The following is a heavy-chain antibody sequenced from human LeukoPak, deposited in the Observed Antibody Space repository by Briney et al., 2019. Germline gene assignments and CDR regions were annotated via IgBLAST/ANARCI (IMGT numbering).Heavy chain of an antibody. V-gene: IGHV3-53*01. J-gene: IGHJ4*02. CDR3: ARSYYYDSSGYSFDY. CDR1: GFTFGDYA. D-gene: IGHD3-22*01. Sequence: GGSLRLSCTVSGFTFGDYAINWVRQAPGKGLEWVSVIYSGGSTYYADSVKGRFTISRDNSKNTLYLQMNSLRPEDTAVYYCARSYYYDSSGYSFDYWGQGTLVTVSS. CDR2: IYSGGST.